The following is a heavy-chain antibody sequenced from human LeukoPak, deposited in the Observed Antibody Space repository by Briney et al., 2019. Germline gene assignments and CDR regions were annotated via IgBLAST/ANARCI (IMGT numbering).Heavy chain of an antibody. CDR3: AKDIQLST. D-gene: IGHD5-24*01. CDR2: ISSSGNNA. Sequence: GGSLSLSCAVSGFTFRGAAMTWVRQAPGKGLEWVSLISSSGNNAYYAYSVKGRFTISRDNSKNTLSLQMNSLRVEDTAIYYCAKDIQLSTWGLGTRVTVSS. V-gene: IGHV3-23*01. CDR1: GFTFRGAA. J-gene: IGHJ3*01.